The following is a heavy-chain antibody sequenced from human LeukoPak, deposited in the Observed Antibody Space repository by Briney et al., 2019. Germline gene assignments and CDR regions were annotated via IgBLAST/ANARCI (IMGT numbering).Heavy chain of an antibody. CDR2: ISWNSGST. Sequence: GGSLRLSCVASGFTFDDYAMHWIRQVPGKGLEWVSGISWNSGSTGYADSVKGRFTISRDNAKNSLYLQMNSLRAEDTALYYCAKDMTTVTTSGSDYWGQGTLVTVSS. D-gene: IGHD4-17*01. V-gene: IGHV3-9*01. CDR3: AKDMTTVTTSGSDY. CDR1: GFTFDDYA. J-gene: IGHJ4*02.